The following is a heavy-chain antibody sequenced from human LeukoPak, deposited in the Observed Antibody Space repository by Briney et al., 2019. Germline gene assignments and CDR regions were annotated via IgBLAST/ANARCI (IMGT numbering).Heavy chain of an antibody. Sequence: SETLSLTCTVSGGSISSDYWQWIRQPPGKGLEWVGYICNSGNNHYNSSLKSRVTISIDTSKNQFSLKLASVTAADTAVYYCATRGYWSQGTLVAVSS. CDR2: ICNSGNN. D-gene: IGHD3-10*01. V-gene: IGHV4-59*08. J-gene: IGHJ4*02. CDR1: GGSISSDY. CDR3: ATRGY.